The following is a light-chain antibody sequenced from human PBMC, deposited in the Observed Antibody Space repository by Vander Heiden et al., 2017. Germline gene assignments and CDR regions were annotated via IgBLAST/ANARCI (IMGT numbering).Light chain of an antibody. CDR1: GSNIGCNT. Sequence: QSVLAQPLSASGTPGQSVTISCSGSGSNIGCNTVTWYQQLPGAAPRLLIYYNDQRPSRVPDRLSGSKSGTSASLAISGLQSEDEADYYCTSWDNSLNARVFGGGTKLTVL. J-gene: IGLJ3*02. CDR2: YND. V-gene: IGLV1-44*01. CDR3: TSWDNSLNARV.